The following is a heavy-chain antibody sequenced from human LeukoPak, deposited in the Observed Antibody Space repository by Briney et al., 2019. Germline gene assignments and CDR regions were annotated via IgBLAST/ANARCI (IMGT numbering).Heavy chain of an antibody. Sequence: GGSLRLSCVGSGFPFSSYWMTWVRQAPGKGLEWVANIKQDGSKKSYVDSVKGRFTISRDNAKNSLYLQMNSLRAEDTAIYYCTRVGYIDEGIDYWGQGTLVTVSS. CDR1: GFPFSSYW. V-gene: IGHV3-7*04. CDR2: IKQDGSKK. J-gene: IGHJ4*02. D-gene: IGHD5-24*01. CDR3: TRVGYIDEGIDY.